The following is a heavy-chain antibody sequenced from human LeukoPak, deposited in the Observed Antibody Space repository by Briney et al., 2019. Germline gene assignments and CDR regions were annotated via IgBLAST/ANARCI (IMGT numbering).Heavy chain of an antibody. CDR2: INHSGST. CDR3: ARGGWFDP. V-gene: IGHV4-34*01. J-gene: IGHJ5*02. CDR1: GGSFSGYY. Sequence: SETLSLTCAVYGGSFSGYYWSWIRQPPGKGLEWIGEINHSGSTNYNPSLKSRVTISVDTSKNQFSLKLSSVTAADTAVYYCARGGWFDPWGQGTLVTVSS.